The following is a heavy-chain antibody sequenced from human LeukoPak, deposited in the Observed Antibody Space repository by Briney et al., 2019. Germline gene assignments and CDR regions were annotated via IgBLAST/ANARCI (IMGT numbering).Heavy chain of an antibody. CDR1: GGSFSGYH. J-gene: IGHJ4*02. V-gene: IGHV4-34*01. CDR2: IYHSGST. CDR3: ARAHNYDILTGHYSYYFDY. D-gene: IGHD3-9*01. Sequence: SETLSLTCAVYGGSFSGYHWSWIRQPPGKGLEWIGEIYHSGSTNYNPSLKSRVTISVDKSKNQFSLKLSSVTAADTAVYYCARAHNYDILTGHYSYYFDYWGQGTLVTVSS.